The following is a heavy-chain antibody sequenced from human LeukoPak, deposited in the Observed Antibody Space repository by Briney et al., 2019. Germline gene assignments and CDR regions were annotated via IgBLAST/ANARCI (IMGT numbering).Heavy chain of an antibody. Sequence: SETLSLTCAVYGGSFSGYYRSWIRQPPGKGLEWIGEINHSGSTNYNPSLKSRVTISVDTSKNQFSLKLSSVTAADTAVYYCARGSMVRGVTVDYWGQGTLVTVSS. CDR1: GGSFSGYY. CDR3: ARGSMVRGVTVDY. D-gene: IGHD3-10*01. J-gene: IGHJ4*02. CDR2: INHSGST. V-gene: IGHV4-34*01.